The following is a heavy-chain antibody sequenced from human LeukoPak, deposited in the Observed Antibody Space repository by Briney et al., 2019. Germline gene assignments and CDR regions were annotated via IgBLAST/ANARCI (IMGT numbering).Heavy chain of an antibody. CDR2: ISGSGGST. V-gene: IGHV3-23*01. J-gene: IGHJ4*02. CDR1: GFTFSSYA. CDR3: AKDPSRLPYFDY. Sequence: PGGSLRLSCAASGFTFSSYAMSWVRQAPGKGLEWVSAISGSGGSTYYADCVKGRFTISRDNSKNTLYLQMNSLRAEDTAVYYCAKDPSRLPYFDYWGQGTLVTVSS.